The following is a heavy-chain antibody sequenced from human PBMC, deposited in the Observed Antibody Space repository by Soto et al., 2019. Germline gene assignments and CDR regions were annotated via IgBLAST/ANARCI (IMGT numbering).Heavy chain of an antibody. J-gene: IGHJ4*02. CDR3: ARRVNYDILTGYYSPADY. CDR2: INHSGST. D-gene: IGHD3-9*01. CDR1: GGSFSGYY. Sequence: PSETLSLTCAVYGGSFSGYYWSWIRQPPGKGLEWIGEINHSGSTNYNPSLKSRVTISVDTSKNQFSLKLSSVTAADTAVYYCARRVNYDILTGYYSPADYWGQGTLVTVSS. V-gene: IGHV4-34*01.